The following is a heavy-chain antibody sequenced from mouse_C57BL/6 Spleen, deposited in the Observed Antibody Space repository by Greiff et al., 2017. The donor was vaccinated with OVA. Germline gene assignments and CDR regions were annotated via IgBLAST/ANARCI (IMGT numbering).Heavy chain of an antibody. V-gene: IGHV1-52*01. J-gene: IGHJ3*01. CDR1: GYTFTSYW. CDR3: ARGYYYGSSSFFAY. Sequence: QVQLQQPGAELVRPGSSVKLSCKASGYTFTSYWMHWVKQRPIQGLDWIGNIDPSDSETHYNQKFKDKATLTVDKSSSTAYMQLSSLTSEDSAVYYCARGYYYGSSSFFAYWGQGTLVTVSA. D-gene: IGHD1-1*01. CDR2: IDPSDSET.